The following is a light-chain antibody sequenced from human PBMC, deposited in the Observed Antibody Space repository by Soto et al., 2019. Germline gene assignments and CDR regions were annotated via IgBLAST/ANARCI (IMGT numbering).Light chain of an antibody. J-gene: IGKJ1*01. V-gene: IGKV1-5*01. CDR3: QQYNSYGT. CDR1: QSISTW. Sequence: DIQMTQSPSTLSASVGDRVTITCRASQSISTWLAWYQQKPGKAPKLLIYDASSLESGVPSRFSGSGSGTEFTLTISSLQPDDFASHSCQQYNSYGTFGQGTKVDIK. CDR2: DAS.